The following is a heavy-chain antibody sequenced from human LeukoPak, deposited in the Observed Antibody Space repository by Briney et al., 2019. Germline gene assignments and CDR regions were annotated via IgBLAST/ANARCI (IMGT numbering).Heavy chain of an antibody. Sequence: SETLSLTCTVSGGFISTYYWSWIRQPPGKGLEWIGFISYSGSTYHNPSLKSRVTMSVDTSKNQFSLNLRSVTAADTAVYYCARDRYSYGFWGQGILVTISS. D-gene: IGHD5-18*01. J-gene: IGHJ4*02. CDR3: ARDRYSYGF. V-gene: IGHV4-59*01. CDR2: ISYSGST. CDR1: GGFISTYY.